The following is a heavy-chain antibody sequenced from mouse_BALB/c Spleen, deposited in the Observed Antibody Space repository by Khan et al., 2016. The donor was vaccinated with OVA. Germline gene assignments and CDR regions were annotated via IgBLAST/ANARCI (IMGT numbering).Heavy chain of an antibody. Sequence: EVELVESGGGLVQPGGSRKLSCAASGFTFSNFGMHWVRQAPEKGLEWVAYISSGSNTIYYADSVKGRFTISRDNPENTLFLQMTRLRSEDTAIYYCTRRHNTYAWFAYWGQGTLVTVSA. J-gene: IGHJ3*01. D-gene: IGHD1-1*01. CDR1: GFTFSNFG. CDR3: TRRHNTYAWFAY. V-gene: IGHV5-17*02. CDR2: ISSGSNTI.